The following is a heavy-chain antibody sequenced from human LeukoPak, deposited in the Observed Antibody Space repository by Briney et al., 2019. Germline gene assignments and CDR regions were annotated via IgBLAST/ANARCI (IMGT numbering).Heavy chain of an antibody. J-gene: IGHJ4*02. Sequence: GGSLRLSCAASRFTFNSYGMHWVRQAPGKGLEGGAYIRYDGSNKYYADSVKGRFTISRDNSKNTLYLPRNSLKDEDTAVYFCAKVALVALDSWGQGTLVTVSS. D-gene: IGHD2-15*01. CDR1: RFTFNSYG. CDR3: AKVALVALDS. V-gene: IGHV3-30*02. CDR2: IRYDGSNK.